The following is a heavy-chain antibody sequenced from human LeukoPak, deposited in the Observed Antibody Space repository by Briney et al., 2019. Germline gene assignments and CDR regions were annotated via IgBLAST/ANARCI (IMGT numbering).Heavy chain of an antibody. Sequence: GGSLRLSCAASGFTFSSYAMSWVRQAPGKGLEWVSAISGSGGSTYYADSVKGRFTISRDNSKNTLYLQMNSLRAEDTAVYYCANVKRDGIAVAGPLDYWGQGTLVTVSS. D-gene: IGHD6-19*01. CDR2: ISGSGGST. CDR3: ANVKRDGIAVAGPLDY. J-gene: IGHJ4*02. CDR1: GFTFSSYA. V-gene: IGHV3-23*01.